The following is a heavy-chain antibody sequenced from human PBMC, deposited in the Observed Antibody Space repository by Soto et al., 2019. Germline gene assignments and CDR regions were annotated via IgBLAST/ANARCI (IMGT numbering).Heavy chain of an antibody. CDR2: IDPSDYQT. Sequence: GESLKISCKGSGYSFAGYWITRVRPKPGKGLEWMGRIDPSDYQTYFSPSFRGHVTIPVTKSLTNVFLQCGRLRASETAMFYFARQIYDSDTGPHFQYYFESWGQGTLVTVSS. J-gene: IGHJ4*02. CDR1: GYSFAGYW. D-gene: IGHD3-22*01. V-gene: IGHV5-10-1*01. CDR3: ARQIYDSDTGPHFQYYFES.